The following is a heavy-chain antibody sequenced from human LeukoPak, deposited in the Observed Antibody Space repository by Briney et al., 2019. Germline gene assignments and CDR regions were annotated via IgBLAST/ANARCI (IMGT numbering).Heavy chain of an antibody. CDR2: IIPSFGTA. CDR1: GGTFSSYA. Sequence: ASVKVSCKASGGTFSSYAISWVRQAPGQGLEWMGGIIPSFGTANYAQKFQGRVTITTDESTSTAYMELSSLRSEDTAVYYCVIGIPQPSSSKLGSGWNYWGQGTLVTVSS. J-gene: IGHJ4*02. CDR3: VIGIPQPSSSKLGSGWNY. D-gene: IGHD3-16*02. V-gene: IGHV1-69*05.